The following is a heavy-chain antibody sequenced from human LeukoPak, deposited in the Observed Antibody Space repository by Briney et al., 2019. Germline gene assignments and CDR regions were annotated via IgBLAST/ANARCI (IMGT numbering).Heavy chain of an antibody. D-gene: IGHD3-3*01. CDR2: ISSSSSTI. Sequence: GGSLRLSCAASGLTFSSYSMNWVRQAPGKGLEWVSYISSSSSTIYYADSVKGRFTISRDNAKNSLYLQMNSLRAEDTAVYYCARDRGPYDFWSGLDYWGQGTLVTVSS. CDR3: ARDRGPYDFWSGLDY. J-gene: IGHJ4*02. V-gene: IGHV3-48*01. CDR1: GLTFSSYS.